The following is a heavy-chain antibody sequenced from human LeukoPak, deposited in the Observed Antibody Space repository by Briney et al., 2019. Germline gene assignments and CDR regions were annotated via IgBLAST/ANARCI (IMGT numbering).Heavy chain of an antibody. D-gene: IGHD3-3*01. J-gene: IGHJ4*02. V-gene: IGHV4-34*01. Sequence: SETLSLTCAVYGGSFSGYYWSWIRQPPGKGLEWIGEINHSGSTNYNPSLKSRVTISVDTSKNQFSLKLSSVTAAGTAVYYCARGDDFWSGSDYWGQGTLVTVSS. CDR1: GGSFSGYY. CDR3: ARGDDFWSGSDY. CDR2: INHSGST.